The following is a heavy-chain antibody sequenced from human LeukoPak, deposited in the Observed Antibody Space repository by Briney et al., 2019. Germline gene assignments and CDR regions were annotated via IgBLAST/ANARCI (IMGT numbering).Heavy chain of an antibody. V-gene: IGHV1-18*01. CDR2: ISAYNGNT. D-gene: IGHD3-22*01. CDR1: GYTFTSYG. Sequence: ASVKVSCKASGYTFTSYGISWVRQAPVQGLERMGWISAYNGNTNYAQKLQGRVTMTTDTSTSTAYMELRSLRSDDTAVYYCASSYYYDSSGYYLMGYWGQGTLVTVSS. CDR3: ASSYYYDSSGYYLMGY. J-gene: IGHJ4*02.